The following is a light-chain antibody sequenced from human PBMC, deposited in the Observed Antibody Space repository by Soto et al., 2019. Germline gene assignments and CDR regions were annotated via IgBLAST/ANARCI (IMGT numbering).Light chain of an antibody. CDR2: EGS. CDR3: MQGTHWPWT. V-gene: IGKV2-30*01. J-gene: IGKJ1*01. Sequence: DVVMTQSPLSLPVTLGQPASISCRSSDSLVYSDGKTYLNWFLQRPGQSPRRLIYEGSKRDSGVPDRFRGSGSGTDFTLKISRVEAEDVGVYYCMQGTHWPWTFGPGTKVEIK. CDR1: DSLVYSDGKTY.